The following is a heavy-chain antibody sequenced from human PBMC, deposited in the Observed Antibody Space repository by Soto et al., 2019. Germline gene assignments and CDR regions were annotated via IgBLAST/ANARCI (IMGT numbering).Heavy chain of an antibody. Sequence: SVKVSCKAPGGTFSNYAISWVRQAPGQGLEWMGGIIPIFGTANYAQKIQGRVTITADKSTSTAYMELSSLRSEDTAVYYRARVLAPDSNSSRYGMDVWGQGTTGTVSS. V-gene: IGHV1-69*06. CDR3: ARVLAPDSNSSRYGMDV. CDR2: IIPIFGTA. CDR1: GGTFSNYA. J-gene: IGHJ6*02. D-gene: IGHD6-6*01.